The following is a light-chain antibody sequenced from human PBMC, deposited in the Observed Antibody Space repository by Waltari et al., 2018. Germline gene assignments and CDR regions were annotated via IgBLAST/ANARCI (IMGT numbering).Light chain of an antibody. CDR1: RGDVGGYNH. CDR2: EVS. V-gene: IGLV2-14*01. Sequence: QSALTQPTSVSGSPGQSITIPCTGTRGDVGGYNHVSAYQQHAGKAPKVIIYEVSNRPAEVSTRFSDSKSGDTASLTISGLQSEDETTYYCSSYTSATTLSVVFGGGTKVTVL. CDR3: SSYTSATTLSVV. J-gene: IGLJ2*01.